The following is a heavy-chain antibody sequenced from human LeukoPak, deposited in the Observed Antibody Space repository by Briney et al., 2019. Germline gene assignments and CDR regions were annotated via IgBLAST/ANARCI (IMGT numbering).Heavy chain of an antibody. CDR3: AKDDVDYGDYGVDY. V-gene: IGHV3-74*01. CDR1: GFTFSGYW. D-gene: IGHD4-17*01. CDR2: INSDGYST. Sequence: GGSLRLSCAASGFTFSGYWMHWVRQAPGKGLVWVSRINSDGYSTAYADSVKGRFTISRDNAKNTLYLQMNSLRAEDTAVYYCAKDDVDYGDYGVDYWGQGTLVTVSS. J-gene: IGHJ4*02.